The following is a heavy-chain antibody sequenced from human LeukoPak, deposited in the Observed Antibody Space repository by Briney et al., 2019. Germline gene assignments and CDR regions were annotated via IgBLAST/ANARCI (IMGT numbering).Heavy chain of an antibody. CDR3: AREGGSWTTRFSDY. CDR1: GFTFSSYS. V-gene: IGHV3-48*04. J-gene: IGHJ4*02. Sequence: QSGGSLRLSCAASGFTFSSYSMNWVRQAPGKGLEWVSYISSSSTIYYADSVKGRFTISRDNAKNSLYLQMNSLRAEDTAVYYCAREGGSWTTRFSDYWGQGTLVAVSS. D-gene: IGHD3/OR15-3a*01. CDR2: ISSSSTI.